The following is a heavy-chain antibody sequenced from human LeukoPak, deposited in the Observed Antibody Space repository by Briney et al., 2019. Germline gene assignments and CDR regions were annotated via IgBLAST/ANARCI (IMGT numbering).Heavy chain of an antibody. CDR3: AKRGGYYYDY. D-gene: IGHD5-12*01. J-gene: IGHJ4*02. V-gene: IGHV3-23*01. CDR1: GFTFSNYA. CDR2: ISATGASGPNT. Sequence: SGGSLRLSCAAAGFTFSNYAMTWVRQAPGKGLEWVSSISATGASGPNTYYADSVKGRFTISRDNSKNTVYMQMNSLRAEDTAVYYYAKRGGYYYDYWGQGTLVTVTS.